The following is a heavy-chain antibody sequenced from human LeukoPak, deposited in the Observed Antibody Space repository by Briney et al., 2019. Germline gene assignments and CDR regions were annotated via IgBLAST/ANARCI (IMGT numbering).Heavy chain of an antibody. CDR1: GYTFTSYG. CDR3: ARAPTYKRSWFDP. V-gene: IGHV7-4-1*02. Sequence: GASVKVSCKAFGYTFTSYGISWVRQAPGQGLEWMGWINTNTGNPTYAQGFTGRFVFSLDTSVSTAYLQISSLKAEDTAVYYCARAPTYKRSWFDPWGQGTLVTVSS. D-gene: IGHD2/OR15-2a*01. CDR2: INTNTGNP. J-gene: IGHJ5*02.